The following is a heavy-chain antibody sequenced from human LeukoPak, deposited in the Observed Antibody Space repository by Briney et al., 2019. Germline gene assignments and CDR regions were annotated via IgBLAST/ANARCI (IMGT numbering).Heavy chain of an antibody. D-gene: IGHD5-18*01. Sequence: SVKVSCKASGGTFSSYAISWGRQAPGQGLEWMGRIIPILGIANYAQKFQGRVTITADKSTSTAYMELSSLRSEDTAVYYCARDGEDGYSDYWGQGTLVTVSS. CDR2: IIPILGIA. CDR1: GGTFSSYA. CDR3: ARDGEDGYSDY. V-gene: IGHV1-69*04. J-gene: IGHJ4*02.